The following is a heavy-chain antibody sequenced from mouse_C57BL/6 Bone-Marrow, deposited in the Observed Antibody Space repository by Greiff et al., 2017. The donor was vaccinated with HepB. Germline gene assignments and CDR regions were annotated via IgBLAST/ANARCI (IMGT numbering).Heavy chain of an antibody. D-gene: IGHD2-4*01. J-gene: IGHJ3*01. CDR2: IDPETGGT. CDR1: GYTFTDYE. V-gene: IGHV1-15*01. CDR3: TRKYDYQAWFAY. Sequence: VQLQQSGAELVRPGASVTLSCKASGYTFTDYEMHWVKQTPVHGLEWIGAIDPETGGTAYNQKFKGKAILTADKSSSTAYMELRSLTSEASAVYYCTRKYDYQAWFAYWGQGTLVTVSA.